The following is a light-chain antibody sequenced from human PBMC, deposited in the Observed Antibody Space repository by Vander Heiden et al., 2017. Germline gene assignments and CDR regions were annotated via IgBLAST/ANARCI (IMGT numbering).Light chain of an antibody. CDR1: SSNIGRHS. V-gene: IGLV1-47*02. Sequence: PGQWVPIPCPGGSSNIGRHSIYWYHPLPGAAPELLIYRNDQRPSGVPDRFSGSNSGTSATLAISGLRSEDEGEYYCAAWDDSLTVPVFGGGTKLTVL. J-gene: IGLJ3*02. CDR2: RND. CDR3: AAWDDSLTVPV.